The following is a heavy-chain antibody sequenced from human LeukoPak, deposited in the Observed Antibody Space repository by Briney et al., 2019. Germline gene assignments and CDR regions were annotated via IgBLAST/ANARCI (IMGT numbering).Heavy chain of an antibody. J-gene: IGHJ4*02. CDR1: GLTFSNNW. CDR3: ARHSDWSYDY. V-gene: IGHV3-7*01. D-gene: IGHD1-7*01. CDR2: INPDGSDK. Sequence: GGSLRLSCAASGLTFSNNWMTWPPQAPGKGLEGLANINPDGSDKYYVDSMKGRFAISRDNAKNSLYLQIDGLRDDDTAVYYCARHSDWSYDYWGQGTLVIVSS.